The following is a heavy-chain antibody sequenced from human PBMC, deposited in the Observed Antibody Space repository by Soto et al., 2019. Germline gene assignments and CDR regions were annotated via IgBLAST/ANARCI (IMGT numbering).Heavy chain of an antibody. J-gene: IGHJ4*02. Sequence: QVQLVESGGGVVQPGRSLRLSCAASGFTFSSYAMHWVRQAPGKGLEWVAVISYDGSNKYYADSVKGRFTISRDNSKNTLYLQMNSLRAEDTAVYYCARVRHTVVTPYFDYWGQGTLVTVSS. CDR2: ISYDGSNK. D-gene: IGHD2-21*02. CDR1: GFTFSSYA. V-gene: IGHV3-30-3*01. CDR3: ARVRHTVVTPYFDY.